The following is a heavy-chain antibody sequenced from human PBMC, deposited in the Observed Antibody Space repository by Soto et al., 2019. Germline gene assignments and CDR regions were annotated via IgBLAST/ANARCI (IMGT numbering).Heavy chain of an antibody. Sequence: PGGSLRLSCAASGFTFSSYAMSWVRQAPGKGLEWVSAISGSGGSTYYADSVKGRFTISRDNSKNTLYLQMNSLRAEDTAVYYCARGCSSTSCYAYYYYYYMDVWGKGTTVTVSS. J-gene: IGHJ6*03. D-gene: IGHD2-2*01. V-gene: IGHV3-23*01. CDR1: GFTFSSYA. CDR2: ISGSGGST. CDR3: ARGCSSTSCYAYYYYYYMDV.